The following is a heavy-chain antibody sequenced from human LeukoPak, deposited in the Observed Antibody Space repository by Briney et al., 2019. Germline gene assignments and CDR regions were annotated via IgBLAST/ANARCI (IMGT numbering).Heavy chain of an antibody. CDR3: ARTYGAVFDI. J-gene: IGHJ3*02. D-gene: IGHD3-10*01. V-gene: IGHV4-4*02. Sequence: SGTLSLTCTVSGGSISSSNWWSWVRQSPEKGLEWIGEIYHTGSTFYIPSLKSRVTMSVDKSENQFSLKLSSVTAADTAVYYCARTYGAVFDIWGQGTRVTVSS. CDR2: IYHTGST. CDR1: GGSISSSNW.